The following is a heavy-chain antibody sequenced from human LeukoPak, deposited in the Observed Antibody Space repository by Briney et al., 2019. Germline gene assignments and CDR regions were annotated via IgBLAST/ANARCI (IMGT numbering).Heavy chain of an antibody. CDR2: INHCGST. V-gene: IGHV4-34*01. J-gene: IGHJ4*02. CDR3: ARNGVRGVKKPYYFDY. CDR1: GGSFSGYY. D-gene: IGHD3-10*01. Sequence: SETLSLICAVYGGSFSGYYWTWIRQPPGKGLEWIGEINHCGSTNYNPSLKSRVTISVDTSKNQFSLKLSSVTAADTAVYYCARNGVRGVKKPYYFDYWGQGTLVTVSS.